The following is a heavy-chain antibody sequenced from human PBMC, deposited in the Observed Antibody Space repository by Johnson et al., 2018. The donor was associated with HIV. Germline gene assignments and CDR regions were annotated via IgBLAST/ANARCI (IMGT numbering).Heavy chain of an antibody. Sequence: VQVVESGGGLVKPGGSLRLSCAASGFTFNDYAMSWVRLAPGKGLEWVSGINWNGGNTGYADSVKGRFTISRENAKNSLYLQMNRLRAEDTALYYCARARGYNFWSGYYTDAFDIWGQGTMVTVSS. CDR1: GFTFNDYA. V-gene: IGHV3-20*04. J-gene: IGHJ3*02. D-gene: IGHD3-3*01. CDR2: INWNGGNT. CDR3: ARARGYNFWSGYYTDAFDI.